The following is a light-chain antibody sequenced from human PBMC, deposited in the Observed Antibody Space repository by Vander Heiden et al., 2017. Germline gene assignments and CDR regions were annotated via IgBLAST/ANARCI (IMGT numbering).Light chain of an antibody. CDR2: LNSDGSH. J-gene: IGLJ1*01. CDR1: SGHSSYA. V-gene: IGLV4-69*01. CDR3: QTWGTGIHV. Sequence: QLVLPQSPSASASLVASVKLTCTLSSGHSSYAIAWHQQQPEKGPRYLMKLNSDGSHSKGDGIPDRFSGSSSGAERYLTISSLQSEDEADYYCQTWGTGIHVFGTGTKVTVL.